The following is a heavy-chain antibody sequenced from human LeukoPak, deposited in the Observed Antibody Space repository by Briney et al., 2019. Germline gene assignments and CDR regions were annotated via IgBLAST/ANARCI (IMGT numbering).Heavy chain of an antibody. Sequence: PGGSLRLSCAASGFTFDDYAMHWVRQAPGKGLEWVSGISWNSGSIGYADSVKGRFTISRDNAKNSLYLQMNSLRAEDTALYYCAKDERDSGYDSNFDYWGQGTLVTVSS. J-gene: IGHJ4*02. D-gene: IGHD5-12*01. V-gene: IGHV3-9*01. CDR3: AKDERDSGYDSNFDY. CDR2: ISWNSGSI. CDR1: GFTFDDYA.